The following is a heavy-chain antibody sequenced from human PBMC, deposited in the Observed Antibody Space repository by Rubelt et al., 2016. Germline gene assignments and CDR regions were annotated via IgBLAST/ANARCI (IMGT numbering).Heavy chain of an antibody. D-gene: IGHD6-19*01. CDR1: GYSFSSFW. CDR3: VTGAYSNGLHFDY. J-gene: IGHJ4*02. CDR2: IYPGASDT. V-gene: IGHV5-51*01. Sequence: EVQLVQSGGELKKPGESLKISCKGSGYSFSSFWIGWVRQMPGKGLEWMGIIYPGASDTKYSPSFQGQVTISADKSITTAYLQWSGLRASDTAMYYCVTGAYSNGLHFDYWGQGALVTVSS.